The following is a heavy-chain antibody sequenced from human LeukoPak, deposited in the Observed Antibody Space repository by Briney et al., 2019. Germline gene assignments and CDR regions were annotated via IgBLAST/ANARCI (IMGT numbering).Heavy chain of an antibody. CDR3: AKDNRGSYYYMDV. CDR2: IWYDGTDE. V-gene: IGHV3-30*02. J-gene: IGHJ6*03. D-gene: IGHD1-26*01. CDR1: GFTFSSYG. Sequence: GGSLRLSCAASGFTFSSYGMHWVRQAPGKGLEWVAFIWYDGTDEYYADSVQGRFTVSRDNSKNTLYLQMNSLRGEDTAVYYCAKDNRGSYYYMDVWGKGTTVTVSS.